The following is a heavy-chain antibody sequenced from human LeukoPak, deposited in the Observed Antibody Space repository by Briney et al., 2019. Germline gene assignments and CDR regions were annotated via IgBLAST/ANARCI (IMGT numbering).Heavy chain of an antibody. CDR2: IYYSGST. Sequence: SETLSLTCTVSGGSISSSSYYWGWIRQPPGKGLEWIGSIYYSGSTYYNPSLKSRVTISVDTSKNQFSLKLSSVTAADTAVYYCARAGGSGSYYIPIGYYYYYMDVWGKGTTVTVSS. V-gene: IGHV4-39*07. CDR1: GGSISSSSYY. D-gene: IGHD3-10*01. CDR3: ARAGGSGSYYIPIGYYYYYMDV. J-gene: IGHJ6*03.